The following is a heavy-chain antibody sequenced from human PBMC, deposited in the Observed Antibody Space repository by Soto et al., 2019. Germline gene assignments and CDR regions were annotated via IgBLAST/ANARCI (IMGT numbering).Heavy chain of an antibody. V-gene: IGHV4-39*01. CDR3: ARKRQWARHWFDP. D-gene: IGHD1-26*01. CDR2: IYYSGST. CDR1: GGSISSSSYY. Sequence: SETLSLTCTVSGGSISSSSYYWGWIRQPPGKGLEWIGSIYYSGSTYYNPSLKSRVTISVDTSKNQFSLKLSSVTAADTAVYYCARKRQWARHWFDPWGQGTLVTVSS. J-gene: IGHJ5*02.